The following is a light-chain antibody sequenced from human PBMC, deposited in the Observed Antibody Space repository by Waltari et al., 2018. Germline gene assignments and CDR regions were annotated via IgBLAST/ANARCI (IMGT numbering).Light chain of an antibody. CDR1: RSDVGGYSY. V-gene: IGLV2-8*01. J-gene: IGLJ2*01. CDR3: SSYAGSNNVV. Sequence: QSALTQPPSASGSPGQSVPISCTGTRSDVGGYSYVSWYQQHPGKAPKLIIFEVFQRPSGVPDRFSGSKSGNTASLTVSGLQAEDEADYYCSSYAGSNNVVFGGGTKLTVL. CDR2: EVF.